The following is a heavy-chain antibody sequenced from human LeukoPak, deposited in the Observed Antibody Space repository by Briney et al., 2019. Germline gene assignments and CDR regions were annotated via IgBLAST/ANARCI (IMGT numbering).Heavy chain of an antibody. Sequence: GGSLRLSCAASGFTFSDYWMHWVRQAPGKGLVGASRINSDGRITNYADSVKGRFTISRDNAKNTLYLQMNSLRAEDTAVYYCAKSGYNRFDYWGQGTLVTVSS. D-gene: IGHD5-24*01. CDR1: GFTFSDYW. J-gene: IGHJ4*02. CDR3: AKSGYNRFDY. CDR2: INSDGRIT. V-gene: IGHV3-74*01.